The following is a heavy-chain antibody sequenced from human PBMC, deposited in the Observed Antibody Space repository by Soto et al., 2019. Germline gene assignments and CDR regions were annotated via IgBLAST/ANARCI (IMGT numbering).Heavy chain of an antibody. V-gene: IGHV3-7*04. J-gene: IGHJ6*02. Sequence: EVQLVESGGGLVQPGGSLRLSCAASGFAFSGYWMTWVRQAPGKGLEWVASIKKDGSEKYYVDSVKGRFTISRDNANNSLYLQMNSPRAEDTAVYFCARGSGVDVWGQGTTVTVSS. CDR2: IKKDGSEK. CDR1: GFAFSGYW. CDR3: ARGSGVDV.